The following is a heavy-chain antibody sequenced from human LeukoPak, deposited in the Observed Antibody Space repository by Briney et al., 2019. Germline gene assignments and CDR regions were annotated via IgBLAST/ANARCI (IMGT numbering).Heavy chain of an antibody. CDR3: AKDVVVVPAAMDY. J-gene: IGHJ4*02. D-gene: IGHD2-2*01. CDR2: ISGSGGST. CDR1: GFTVSSNY. V-gene: IGHV3-23*01. Sequence: GGSLRLSCAASGFTVSSNYMSWVRQAPGKGLEWVSAISGSGGSTYYADSVKGRFTISRDNSKNTLYLQMNSLRAEDTAVYYCAKDVVVVPAAMDYWGQRTLVTVSS.